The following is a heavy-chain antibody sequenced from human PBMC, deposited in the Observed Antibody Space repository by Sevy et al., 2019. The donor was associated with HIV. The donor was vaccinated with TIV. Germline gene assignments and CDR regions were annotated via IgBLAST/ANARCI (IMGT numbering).Heavy chain of an antibody. CDR3: AKPGGGGYCSGGSCRYYFDY. J-gene: IGHJ4*02. Sequence: GGSLRLSCAASGFTFSSYAMSWVRQAPGKGLEWVSAISGSGGSTYYADSVKGRFTISRDNSKNTLYRQMNSLRAEDTAVDYCAKPGGGGYCSGGSCRYYFDYWGQGTLVTVSS. D-gene: IGHD2-15*01. CDR2: ISGSGGST. CDR1: GFTFSSYA. V-gene: IGHV3-23*01.